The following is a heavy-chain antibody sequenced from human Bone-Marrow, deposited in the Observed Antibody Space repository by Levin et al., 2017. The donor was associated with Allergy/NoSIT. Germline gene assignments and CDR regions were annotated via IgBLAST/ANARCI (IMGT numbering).Heavy chain of an antibody. CDR3: ARDGDYGGQLDY. Sequence: GESLKISCAASGFIVSDYYMSWVRQAPGKGLEWLAYISSSGTTIYYADSVRGRFTISRDNANNSLYLQMNSLRAEDTALYYCARDGDYGGQLDYWGQGSLVTVSS. CDR2: ISSSGTTI. D-gene: IGHD4-23*01. V-gene: IGHV3-11*01. CDR1: GFIVSDYY. J-gene: IGHJ4*02.